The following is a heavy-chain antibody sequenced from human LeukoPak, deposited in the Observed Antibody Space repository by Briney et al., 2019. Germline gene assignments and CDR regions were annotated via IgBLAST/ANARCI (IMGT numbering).Heavy chain of an antibody. CDR1: GFTFSSYA. V-gene: IGHV3-23*01. CDR3: AKGSYYDSSGSFYFDY. Sequence: GGSLRLSCAASGFTFSSYAMSWVRQAPGKGLEWVSGISGSGGNTYYADSVKGRFTISRDNSKNTPYVQVNSLGTEDTAAYYCAKGSYYDSSGSFYFDYWGQGTLVTVSS. J-gene: IGHJ4*02. CDR2: ISGSGGNT. D-gene: IGHD3-22*01.